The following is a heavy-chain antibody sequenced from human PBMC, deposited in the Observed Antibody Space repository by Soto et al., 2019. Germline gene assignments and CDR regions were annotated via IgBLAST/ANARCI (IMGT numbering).Heavy chain of an antibody. J-gene: IGHJ6*02. Sequence: QITLKESGPTLVKPTQTLTLTCTFSGFSLSTSGVGVGWIRQPPGKALEWLALIYWDDDKRHSPPLKSRLTITKDPPKHQAGPTMTNTDPVQTATYYCARREPRKGMDVWGQGTTVTVSS. CDR3: ARREPRKGMDV. V-gene: IGHV2-5*02. CDR1: GFSLSTSGVG. CDR2: IYWDDDK.